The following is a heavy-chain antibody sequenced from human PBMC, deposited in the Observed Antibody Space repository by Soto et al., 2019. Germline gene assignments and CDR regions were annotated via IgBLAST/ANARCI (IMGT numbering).Heavy chain of an antibody. CDR1: GFTFSSYA. Sequence: QVQLVESGGGVVQPGRSLRLSCAASGFTFSSYAMHWVRQAPGKGLEWVAVISYDGSNKYYADSVKGRLTISRDNSKNTLYLQMNSLRAEDTAVYYCARDSRGGGSWGDAFDIWGQGTMVTVSS. CDR3: ARDSRGGGSWGDAFDI. CDR2: ISYDGSNK. J-gene: IGHJ3*02. V-gene: IGHV3-30-3*01. D-gene: IGHD2-15*01.